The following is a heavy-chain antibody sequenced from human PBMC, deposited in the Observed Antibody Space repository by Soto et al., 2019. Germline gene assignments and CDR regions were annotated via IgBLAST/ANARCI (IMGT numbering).Heavy chain of an antibody. CDR1: GGTFSSYA. CDR2: IIPIFGTA. Sequence: GASVKVSCKASGGTFSSYAISWVRQAPGQGLEWMGGIIPIFGTANYAQKFQGRVTITADESTSTAYMELSSLRSEDTAVYYCARVRYYYDSSGYYFDYWGQGILVTVSS. D-gene: IGHD3-22*01. V-gene: IGHV1-69*13. J-gene: IGHJ4*02. CDR3: ARVRYYYDSSGYYFDY.